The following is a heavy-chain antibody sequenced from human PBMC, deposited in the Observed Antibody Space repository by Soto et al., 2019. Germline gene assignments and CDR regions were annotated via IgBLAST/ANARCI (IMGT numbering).Heavy chain of an antibody. CDR1: GDSIRSSNW. Sequence: QVQLQESGPGLVKPSGTLSLTCAVSGDSIRSSNWWSWVRQPPGKGLEWIGEIYHSGNTNYNPSLKGRFAISVDKSKNQFSLKLTSVTAADTAVYYCSRLDGFGYWGQGTLVTVSS. J-gene: IGHJ4*02. V-gene: IGHV4-4*02. CDR3: SRLDGFGY. D-gene: IGHD1-1*01. CDR2: IYHSGNT.